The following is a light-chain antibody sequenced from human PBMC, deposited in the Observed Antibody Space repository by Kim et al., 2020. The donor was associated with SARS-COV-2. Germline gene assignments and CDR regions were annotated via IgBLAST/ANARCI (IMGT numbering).Light chain of an antibody. CDR3: GTWDSSLSAVV. CDR2: DNN. CDR1: RYNIGNNY. V-gene: IGLV1-51*01. J-gene: IGLJ2*01. Sequence: VTISCSGSRYNIGNNYVSWCQQRPGTAPKRLIYDNNKRPSGIPDRFSGPKSGTSATLGITGPQTGDGADYYCGTWDSSLSAVVFGGGTQLTVL.